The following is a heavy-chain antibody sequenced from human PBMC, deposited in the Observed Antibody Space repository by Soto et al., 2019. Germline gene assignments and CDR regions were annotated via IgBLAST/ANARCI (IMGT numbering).Heavy chain of an antibody. D-gene: IGHD5-18*01. Sequence: SVKVSCKASGDTLSSYAINWVRQVPGQGLEWMGGTTPIIGTVDYGQKFQGRVTISVDEPTATSYMEMSSLRSEDTAVYYCAAGDSSDTGDHWG. V-gene: IGHV1-69*13. CDR3: AAGDSSDTGDH. CDR2: TTPIIGTV. J-gene: IGHJ4*01. CDR1: GDTLSSYA.